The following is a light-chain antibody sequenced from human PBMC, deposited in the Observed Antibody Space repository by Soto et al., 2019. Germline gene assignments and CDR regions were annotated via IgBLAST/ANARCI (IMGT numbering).Light chain of an antibody. J-gene: IGKJ1*01. Sequence: VMTQAPATLSVSPGERATLSCRASQTINNNVAWYQLKDGQVPRLVIYGASTRATGIPDRFSGSGSGTDFTLTISRLEPEDFAVYYCQQFGSSRTFGQGTKVDNK. CDR3: QQFGSSRT. CDR1: QTINNN. V-gene: IGKV3-20*01. CDR2: GAS.